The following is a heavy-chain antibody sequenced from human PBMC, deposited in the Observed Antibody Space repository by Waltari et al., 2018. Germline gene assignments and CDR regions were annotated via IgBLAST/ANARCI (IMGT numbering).Heavy chain of an antibody. J-gene: IGHJ4*02. Sequence: QVQLQESGPGLVKPSETLSLTCTVSGGSISSYYWSWIRQPPGKGLVWIGYIHYSGSTNYDPTLNNLVTISLDTSKNQFFLKMSSVTAADTAVYYCAREGLNTPVGYCGQGTLVTVSS. CDR2: IHYSGST. V-gene: IGHV4-59*01. CDR3: AREGLNTPVGY. D-gene: IGHD3-16*01. CDR1: GGSISSYY.